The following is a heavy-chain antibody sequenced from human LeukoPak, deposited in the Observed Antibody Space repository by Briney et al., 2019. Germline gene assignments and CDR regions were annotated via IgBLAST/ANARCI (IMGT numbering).Heavy chain of an antibody. CDR3: ARGGNYDILTGYYGYFDD. CDR2: ISSSSSYI. D-gene: IGHD3-9*01. CDR1: GFTFSSYS. J-gene: IGHJ4*02. Sequence: GGSLRLSCAASGFTFSSYSMNWVRQAPGKGLEWVSSISSSSSYIYYADSVKGRFTISRDNAKNSLYLQMNSLRAEDTAVYYCARGGNYDILTGYYGYFDDWGQGTLATVSS. V-gene: IGHV3-21*01.